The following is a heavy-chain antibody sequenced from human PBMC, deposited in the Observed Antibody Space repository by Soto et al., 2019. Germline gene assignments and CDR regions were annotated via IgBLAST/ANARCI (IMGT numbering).Heavy chain of an antibody. J-gene: IGHJ5*02. CDR1: GGSISSYY. D-gene: IGHD1-7*01. Sequence: QVQLQESGPGLVKPSETLSLTCTVSGGSISSYYWSWIRQPPGKGLEWIGYIYYSGSTNYNPSLKSRITISSDTSKNQVALKLSSVTAADTALYYRARHISSGTNVAASRSFDPWGQGTLVAVSS. CDR3: ARHISSGTNVAASRSFDP. CDR2: IYYSGST. V-gene: IGHV4-59*08.